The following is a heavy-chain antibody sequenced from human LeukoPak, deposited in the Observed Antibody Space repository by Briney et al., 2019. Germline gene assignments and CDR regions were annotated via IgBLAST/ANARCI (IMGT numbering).Heavy chain of an antibody. CDR2: ISYDGSNK. V-gene: IGHV3-30*18. J-gene: IGHJ4*02. Sequence: GGSLRLSCAASGFTFSSYGMHWVRQAPGKGLEWVAVISYDGSNKYYADSVKGRFTISRDNSKNTLYLQMNSLRAEDTAVYYCAKDCKPGLRSSKVYFDYWGQGTLVTVSS. D-gene: IGHD6-13*01. CDR3: AKDCKPGLRSSKVYFDY. CDR1: GFTFSSYG.